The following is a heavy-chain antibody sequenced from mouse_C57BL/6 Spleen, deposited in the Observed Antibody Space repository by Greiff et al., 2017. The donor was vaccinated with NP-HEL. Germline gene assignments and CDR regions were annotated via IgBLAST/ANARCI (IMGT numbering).Heavy chain of an antibody. Sequence: EVKLQESGPELVKPGASVKISCKASGYSFTGYYMNWVKQSPEKSLEWIGEINPSTGGTTYNQKFKAKATLTVDKSSSTAYMQLKSLTSEDSAVYYCARRARTGFDYWGQGTTLTVSS. J-gene: IGHJ2*01. D-gene: IGHD4-1*01. V-gene: IGHV1-42*01. CDR3: ARRARTGFDY. CDR1: GYSFTGYY. CDR2: INPSTGGT.